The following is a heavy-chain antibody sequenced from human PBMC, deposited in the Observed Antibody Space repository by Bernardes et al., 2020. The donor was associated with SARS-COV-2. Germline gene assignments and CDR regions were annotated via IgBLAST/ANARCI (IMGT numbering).Heavy chain of an antibody. D-gene: IGHD1-1*01. CDR1: GFSLNPYW. CDR3: TRDPSGTSPA. V-gene: IGHV3-74*01. Sequence: GGYLTPSCAASGFSLNPYWMHWVRPVPGKGLVWVSHINSDGSRTNYADSVKGRFTIFRDNAKNTLYLQMNSLRAEDTAVYYCTRDPSGTSPAWGQGTLVTVSS. J-gene: IGHJ5*02. CDR2: INSDGSRT.